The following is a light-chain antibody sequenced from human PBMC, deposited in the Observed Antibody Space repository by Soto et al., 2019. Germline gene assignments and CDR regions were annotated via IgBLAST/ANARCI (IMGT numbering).Light chain of an antibody. CDR1: SGDVGGYYY. Sequence: HSAATQPSSVCGPPRQSITISSTATSGDVGGYYYVSWCQQLPGKALKLMISEVSNRPSGVSNRFSGSKSGNTASLTISGLQAEDEADYYCSSYTDGGTIFGTGTNVTVL. CDR3: SSYTDGGTI. V-gene: IGLV2-14*01. J-gene: IGLJ1*01. CDR2: EVS.